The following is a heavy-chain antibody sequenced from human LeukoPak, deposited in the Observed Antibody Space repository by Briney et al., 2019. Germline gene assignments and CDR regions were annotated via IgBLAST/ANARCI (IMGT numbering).Heavy chain of an antibody. CDR1: GFTFSSYG. CDR3: AKAGRTTVSNPYLDY. J-gene: IGHJ4*02. V-gene: IGHV3-33*06. Sequence: GRSLRLSCAASGFTFSSYGMHWVRQAPGKGLEWVAVIWYDGSNKYYADSVKGRFTISRDNSKNTLYLQMNSLRAEDTAVYYCAKAGRTTVSNPYLDYWGQGTLVTVSS. CDR2: IWYDGSNK. D-gene: IGHD4-17*01.